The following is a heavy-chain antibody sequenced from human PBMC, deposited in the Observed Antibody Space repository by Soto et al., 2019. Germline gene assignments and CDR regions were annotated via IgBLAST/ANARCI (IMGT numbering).Heavy chain of an antibody. CDR2: ISYDGSNK. V-gene: IGHV3-30*18. CDR1: GFTFSSYG. D-gene: IGHD2-21*02. CDR3: AKDGLAYCGGDCYSAFDY. J-gene: IGHJ4*02. Sequence: GGSLRLSCAASGFTFSSYGMHWVRQAPGKGLEWVAVISYDGSNKYYADSVKGRFTISRDNSKNTLYLQMNSLRAEDTAVYYCAKDGLAYCGGDCYSAFDYWGQGTLVTVSS.